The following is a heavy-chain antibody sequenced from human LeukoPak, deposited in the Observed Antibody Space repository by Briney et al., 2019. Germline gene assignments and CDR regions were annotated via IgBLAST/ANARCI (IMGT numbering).Heavy chain of an antibody. V-gene: IGHV4-34*01. Sequence: PSETLSLTCAVYGGSFSGYYWSWIRQPPGKGLEWIGEINHSGSTNYNPSLKSRVTISVDTPKNQFSLKLSSVTAADTAVYYCARLRYYDFWSGYYDKNYYFDYWGQGTLVTVSS. D-gene: IGHD3-3*01. CDR1: GGSFSGYY. CDR2: INHSGST. J-gene: IGHJ4*02. CDR3: ARLRYYDFWSGYYDKNYYFDY.